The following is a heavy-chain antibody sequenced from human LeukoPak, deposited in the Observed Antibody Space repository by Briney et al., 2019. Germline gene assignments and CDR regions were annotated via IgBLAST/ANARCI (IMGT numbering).Heavy chain of an antibody. D-gene: IGHD3-9*01. CDR1: GYTFTSYY. CDR2: INPSGGST. CDR3: ARGQLGSGYFDWLSAYYFDY. V-gene: IGHV1-46*01. J-gene: IGHJ4*02. Sequence: ASVKVSCKASGYTFTSYYMHWVRQAPGQGLEWMGIINPSGGSTSYAQKFQGRVTMTRDTSTSTVYMELSSLRSEDTAVYYCARGQLGSGYFDWLSAYYFDYWGQGTLGTVSS.